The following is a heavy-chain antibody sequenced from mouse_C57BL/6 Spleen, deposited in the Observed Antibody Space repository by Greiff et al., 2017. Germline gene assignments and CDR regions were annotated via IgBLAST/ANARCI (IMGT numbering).Heavy chain of an antibody. Sequence: QVQLQQSGAELMKPGASVKLSCKATGYTFTGYWIEWVKQRPGHGLKWIGEILPGRGSTNYNEKFKGKATFTADTSSNTAYMQLSSLTTEDSAIYYCARENYGSSYAMDYWGQGTSVTVSS. V-gene: IGHV1-9*01. CDR1: GYTFTGYW. CDR2: ILPGRGST. D-gene: IGHD1-1*01. J-gene: IGHJ4*01. CDR3: ARENYGSSYAMDY.